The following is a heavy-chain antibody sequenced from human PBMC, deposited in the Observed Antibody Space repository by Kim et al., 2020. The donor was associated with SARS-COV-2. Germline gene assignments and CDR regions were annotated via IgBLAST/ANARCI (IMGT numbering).Heavy chain of an antibody. CDR2: IYHRGST. D-gene: IGHD2-15*01. Sequence: SETLSLTCAVSGGSISSSNWWSWVRQPPGKGLEWIGEIYHRGSTNYNPSLKSRVTISVDKSKNQFSLKLSSVTAADTAVYYCARVVVAATLYYYYGMDVWGQGTTVTVSS. J-gene: IGHJ6*02. CDR3: ARVVVAATLYYYYGMDV. V-gene: IGHV4-4*02. CDR1: GGSISSSNW.